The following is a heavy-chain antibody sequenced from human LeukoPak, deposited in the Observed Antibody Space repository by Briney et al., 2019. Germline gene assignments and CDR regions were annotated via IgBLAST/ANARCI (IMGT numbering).Heavy chain of an antibody. CDR1: GFTFDYYA. V-gene: IGHV3-9*03. CDR3: AAGKWELPVDY. CDR2: ISWNSGSI. D-gene: IGHD1-26*01. J-gene: IGHJ4*02. Sequence: PGGSLRLSCAASGFTFDYYAMHWVRHAPGKGLEWVSGISWNSGSIGYGDSVKGRFTISRDNAKNSLYLQMNSLRAEDMAMYYCAAGKWELPVDYWGQGTLVTVSS.